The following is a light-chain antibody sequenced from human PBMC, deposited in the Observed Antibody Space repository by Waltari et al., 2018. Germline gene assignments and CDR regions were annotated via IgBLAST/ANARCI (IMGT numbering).Light chain of an antibody. CDR1: SDDIASYNR. CDR3: SSITGSSTWE. CDR2: EVT. V-gene: IGLV2-18*02. Sequence: QSALTQPPSVSGSPGHSVTLSCTGTSDDIASYNRVSWYQQPPGTAPRLIIYEVTYRPSGVPDRFSGSKSGNTASLTISGLQAQDEADYYCSSITGSSTWEFGGGTKLTVL. J-gene: IGLJ3*02.